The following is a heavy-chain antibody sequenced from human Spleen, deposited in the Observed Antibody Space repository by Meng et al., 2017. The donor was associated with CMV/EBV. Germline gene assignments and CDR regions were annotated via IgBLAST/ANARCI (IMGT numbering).Heavy chain of an antibody. J-gene: IGHJ6*02. D-gene: IGHD2-2*01. V-gene: IGHV3-11*04. CDR3: ARVWRYCSSTSCYYYYGMDV. CDR2: ISSSSSTI. Sequence: LSLTCTVSGGSISSYYWSWIRQPPGKGLEWVSYISSSSSTIYYADSVKGRFTISRDNAKNSLYLQMNSLRAEDTAVYYCARVWRYCSSTSCYYYYGMDVWGQGTTVTVSS. CDR1: GGSISSYY.